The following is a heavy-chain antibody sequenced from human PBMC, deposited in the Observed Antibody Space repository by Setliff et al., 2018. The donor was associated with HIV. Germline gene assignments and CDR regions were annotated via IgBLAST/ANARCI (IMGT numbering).Heavy chain of an antibody. J-gene: IGHJ3*02. V-gene: IGHV1-46*01. CDR1: GYTFTAYY. Sequence: ASVKVSCKASGYTFTAYYMHWVRQAPGQGLEWMGIINPSGGGTNFAQKFQGRVTMTKDTSTSTVYMELNSLRSEDTAVYYCARVHDGTTTGAFDIWGQGTLVTVSS. D-gene: IGHD3-22*01. CDR3: ARVHDGTTTGAFDI. CDR2: INPSGGGT.